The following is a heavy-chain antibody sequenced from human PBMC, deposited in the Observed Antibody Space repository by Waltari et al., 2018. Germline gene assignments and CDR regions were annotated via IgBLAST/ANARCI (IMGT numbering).Heavy chain of an antibody. CDR1: GGSISTYY. CDR3: ARTLPAVPHAFDF. J-gene: IGHJ3*01. V-gene: IGHV4-59*01. Sequence: QVQLQESGPGLVKPSETLSLTCTVSGGSISTYYWSWIRQPPGKELEWIGYIYSSGSAYYSPSLKSRVTISVDTSKNQFSLKLNSVTAADTAVYYCARTLPAVPHAFDFWGHGTMVTVSS. D-gene: IGHD2-2*01. CDR2: IYSSGSA.